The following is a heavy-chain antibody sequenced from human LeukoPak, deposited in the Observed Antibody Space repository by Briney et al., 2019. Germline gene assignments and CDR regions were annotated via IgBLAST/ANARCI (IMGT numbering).Heavy chain of an antibody. CDR3: ARGRRGHQYYYDSSGYYSP. D-gene: IGHD3-22*01. J-gene: IGHJ5*02. V-gene: IGHV4-61*02. CDR1: GGSISSGSYY. Sequence: NPSQTLSLTCTVSGGSISSGSYYWSWIRQPAGKGLEWIGRIYTSGSTNYNPSLKSRVTISVDTSKNQFSLKLSSVTAADTAVYYCARGRRGHQYYYDSSGYYSPWGQGTLVTVSS. CDR2: IYTSGST.